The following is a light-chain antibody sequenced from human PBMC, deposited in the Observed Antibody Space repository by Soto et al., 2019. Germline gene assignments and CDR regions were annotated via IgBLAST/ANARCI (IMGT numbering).Light chain of an antibody. CDR2: AAS. Sequence: IQLTQSPSSLSASVGDRVTITCRASQGISSYLAWYQQKPGKAPKLLIYAASTLQSGVPSRFSGSGSGTDFTLTISSLQPEDSATYYCLQHHSFPRTFGQGTKVDIK. CDR1: QGISSY. J-gene: IGKJ1*01. CDR3: LQHHSFPRT. V-gene: IGKV1-9*01.